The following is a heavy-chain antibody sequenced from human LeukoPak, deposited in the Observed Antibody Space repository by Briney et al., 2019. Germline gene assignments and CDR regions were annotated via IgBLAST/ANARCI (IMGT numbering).Heavy chain of an antibody. CDR3: ARVGLGYCSSTSCYFDY. CDR2: ISAYNGNT. V-gene: IGHV1-18*01. CDR1: GYTFTSYG. Sequence: GASVKVSCKASGYTFTSYGISWVRQAPGQGLEWMGWISAYNGNTNYAQKLQGRVTMTTDTSTSTAYMELRSLGSDDTAVYYCARVGLGYCSSTSCYFDYWGQGTLVTVSS. J-gene: IGHJ4*02. D-gene: IGHD2-2*01.